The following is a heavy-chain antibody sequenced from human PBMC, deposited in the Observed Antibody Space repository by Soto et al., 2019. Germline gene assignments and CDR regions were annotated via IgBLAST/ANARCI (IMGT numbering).Heavy chain of an antibody. D-gene: IGHD2-21*02. J-gene: IGHJ4*02. CDR3: AGLGGGNSGDDY. V-gene: IGHV3-30-3*01. CDR2: ISYDGSNK. Sequence: QVQLVESGGGVGQPGRSLRLSCAASGFTFSSYAMHWVRQAPGKGLEWVAVISYDGSNKYYADSVKGRFTISRDNSKNTLYLQMNSLRAEDTAVYYCAGLGGGNSGDDYWGQGTLVTVSS. CDR1: GFTFSSYA.